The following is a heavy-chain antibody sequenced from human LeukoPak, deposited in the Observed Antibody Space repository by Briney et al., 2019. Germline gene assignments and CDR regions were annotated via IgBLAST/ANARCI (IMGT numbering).Heavy chain of an antibody. D-gene: IGHD6-19*01. CDR2: VSASGDRT. Sequence: GGSLRLSCAASGFTFSSYPMIWIRRAPGKGLEPVSSVSASGDRTYYADSVKGRFTISRDNSKNTLYLQMNSLRAEDTAVYYCAKDPSSGWYAYNWFDPWGQGTLVTVSS. V-gene: IGHV3-23*01. CDR1: GFTFSSYP. J-gene: IGHJ5*02. CDR3: AKDPSSGWYAYNWFDP.